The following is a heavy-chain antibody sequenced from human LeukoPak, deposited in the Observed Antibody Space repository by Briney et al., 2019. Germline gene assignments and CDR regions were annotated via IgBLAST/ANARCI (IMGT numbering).Heavy chain of an antibody. D-gene: IGHD4-17*01. CDR1: GFSSYA. J-gene: IGHJ6*03. Sequence: ASVKVSCKASGFSSYAISWVRQAPGQGLEWMGGIIPAFGTTNYAQKFQGRVTVTTDESTSTVYMELSGLRFEDTAVYYCAKADYGEYYYMAVWGKGTTVTVSS. CDR3: AKADYGEYYYMAV. CDR2: IIPAFGTT. V-gene: IGHV1-69*05.